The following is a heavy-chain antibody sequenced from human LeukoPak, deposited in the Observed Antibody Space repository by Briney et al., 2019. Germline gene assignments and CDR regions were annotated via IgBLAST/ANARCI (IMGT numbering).Heavy chain of an antibody. CDR3: AREGSGSGGDAFDI. Sequence: PSETLSLTCSVSGYSISSGYYWGWIRQPPGKGLEWIGRIYQSGSTYYDPSLKSRVTISVDTSRNQFSLKLSSVTAADTAVYYCAREGSGSGGDAFDIWGQGTMVTVSS. J-gene: IGHJ3*02. V-gene: IGHV4-38-2*02. CDR1: GYSISSGYY. D-gene: IGHD6-19*01. CDR2: IYQSGST.